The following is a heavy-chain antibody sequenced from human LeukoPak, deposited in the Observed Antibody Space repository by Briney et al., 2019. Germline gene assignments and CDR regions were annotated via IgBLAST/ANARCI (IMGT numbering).Heavy chain of an antibody. V-gene: IGHV3-23*01. J-gene: IGHJ4*02. CDR1: GFTFSSYT. Sequence: GGSLRLSCAASGFTFSSYTMSWVRQAPGKGLEWVSTITTSDGNTSYADSVKGRFTVSRDNSKNTLFLQMNSLRAEDTAVYYCAKDGGLWVSAHWGDSWGRGTLVTVSS. CDR2: ITTSDGNT. CDR3: AKDGGLWVSAHWGDS. D-gene: IGHD7-27*01.